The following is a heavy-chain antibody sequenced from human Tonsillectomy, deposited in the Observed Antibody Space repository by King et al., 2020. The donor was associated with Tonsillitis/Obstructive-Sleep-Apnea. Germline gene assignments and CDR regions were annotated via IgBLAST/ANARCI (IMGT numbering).Heavy chain of an antibody. CDR3: AKDFRYCGGGSCYSAHYYYMDV. CDR1: GFTFDDFA. Sequence: VQLVESGGGLVQPGRSLRLSCAASGFTFDDFAMHWVRQAPGKGLVWLSSISWNSGNIGYAVSVKGRFTISRDNAKNSLYLQMNSLRAEDTALYYCAKDFRYCGGGSCYSAHYYYMDVWGKVTTVTVSS. D-gene: IGHD2-15*01. V-gene: IGHV3-9*01. J-gene: IGHJ6*03. CDR2: ISWNSGNI.